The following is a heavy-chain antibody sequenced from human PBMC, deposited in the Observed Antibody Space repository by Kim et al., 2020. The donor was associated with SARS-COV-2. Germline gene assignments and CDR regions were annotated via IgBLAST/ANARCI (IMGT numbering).Heavy chain of an antibody. CDR2: IYYSGST. CDR3: ARVVRNTNFGVVNHFDD. Sequence: SETLSLTCTVSGVTISSGDYYWSWIRQPPGKGLEWLGYIYYSGSTYYNPSLTSRVTISVDTSKNQFSLKRSSVTAADTAEYYCARVVRNTNFGVVNHFDDSGRRTLVSVSS. V-gene: IGHV4-30-4*01. CDR1: GVTISSGDYY. D-gene: IGHD3-3*01. J-gene: IGHJ4*02.